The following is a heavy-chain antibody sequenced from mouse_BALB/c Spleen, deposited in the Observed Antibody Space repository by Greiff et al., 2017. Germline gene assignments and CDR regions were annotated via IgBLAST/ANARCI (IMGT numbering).Heavy chain of an antibody. J-gene: IGHJ1*01. CDR3: ARYYYGSYWYFDV. Sequence: QLQQSGPSLVKPSQTLSLTCSVTGDSITSGYWNWIRKFPGNKLEYMGYISYSGSTYYNPSLKSRISITRDTSKNQYYLQLNSVTTEDTATYYCARYYYGSYWYFDVWGAGTTVTVSS. CDR2: ISYSGST. D-gene: IGHD1-1*01. CDR1: GDSITSGY. V-gene: IGHV3-8*02.